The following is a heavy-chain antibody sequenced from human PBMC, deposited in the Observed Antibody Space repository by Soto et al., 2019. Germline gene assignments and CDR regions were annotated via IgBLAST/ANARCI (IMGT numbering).Heavy chain of an antibody. CDR2: TYYRSKWYS. Sequence: SQTLSVTCTISGDSVSRNSAAWNWIRQSPSRGLEWLGRTYYRSKWYSDYAVSVRSRITINPDTSKNQFSLQLNSVTPEDTAVYYCAKGKERDYYDSSGPVWGQGTLVTVSS. V-gene: IGHV6-1*01. D-gene: IGHD3-22*01. CDR1: GDSVSRNSAA. CDR3: AKGKERDYYDSSGPV. J-gene: IGHJ4*02.